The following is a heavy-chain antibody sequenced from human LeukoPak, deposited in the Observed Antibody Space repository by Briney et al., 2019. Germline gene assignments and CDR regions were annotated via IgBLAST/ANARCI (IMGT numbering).Heavy chain of an antibody. V-gene: IGHV4-61*01. CDR2: IYHSGST. CDR3: ARGGGYCSGGSCYVFDC. J-gene: IGHJ4*02. Sequence: SETLSLTCTVSSGSVSSGSYYWSWIRQPPGKGLEWIGYIYHSGSTNYNPSLQSRVTISVDTSKNQFSLKLSSVTAADTAVYYCARGGGYCSGGSCYVFDCWGQGTLVTVSS. CDR1: SGSVSSGSYY. D-gene: IGHD2-15*01.